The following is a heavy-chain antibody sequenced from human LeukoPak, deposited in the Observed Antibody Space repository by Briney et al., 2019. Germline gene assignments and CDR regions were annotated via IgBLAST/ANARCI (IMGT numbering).Heavy chain of an antibody. CDR1: GGSFSGYY. J-gene: IGHJ5*02. CDR2: INHSGST. V-gene: IGHV4-34*01. Sequence: SSETLSLTCAVYGGSFSGYYWSWIRQPPGKGLEWIGEINHSGSTNYNPSLKSRVTISVDTSKNQFSLKLSSVTAADTAVYYCARQARRGVPVRIKVPNWFDPWGQGTLVTVSS. D-gene: IGHD3-10*01. CDR3: ARQARRGVPVRIKVPNWFDP.